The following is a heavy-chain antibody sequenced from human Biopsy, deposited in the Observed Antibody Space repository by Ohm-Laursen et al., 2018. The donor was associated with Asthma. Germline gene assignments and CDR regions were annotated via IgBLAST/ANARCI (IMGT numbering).Heavy chain of an antibody. CDR2: THHRGDT. D-gene: IGHD1-26*01. J-gene: IGHJ6*02. Sequence: SDTLSLTCAVYGGSFSSNYWSWIRQTPGKGLEWLGDTHHRGDTNYNPSPRTAPTLSVDTSKNQFSRRLTSVTAADTAVYYCARGSSSRLSQWELLVSGGKRAHSYYGMDVWGQGTTVTISS. V-gene: IGHV4-34*01. CDR3: ARGSSSRLSQWELLVSGGKRAHSYYGMDV. CDR1: GGSFSSNY.